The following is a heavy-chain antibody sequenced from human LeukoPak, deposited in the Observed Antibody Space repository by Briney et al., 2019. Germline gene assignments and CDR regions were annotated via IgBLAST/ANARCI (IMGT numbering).Heavy chain of an antibody. J-gene: IGHJ4*02. CDR1: GFGVSVNY. V-gene: IGHV3-66*01. D-gene: IGHD2-21*01. CDR2: LYASGIT. CDR3: ARDARHCGTIDCLILYNFDY. Sequence: GGSLRLSCAASGFGVSVNYMSWVRQAPGKGLEWVSVLYASGITKYADSVKGRFTISRDTSDNTLNLQMNGLGVEDSAVYYCARDARHCGTIDCLILYNFDYWGQGTLVTVSS.